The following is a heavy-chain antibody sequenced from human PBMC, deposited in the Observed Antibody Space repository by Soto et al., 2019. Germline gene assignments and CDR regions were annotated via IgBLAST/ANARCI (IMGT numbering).Heavy chain of an antibody. Sequence: QITLKESGPTLVKPTQTLTLPCTFSGFSLSTSGVGVGWIRQPPGKALEWLALIYWDDDKRYSPSLKSRLTITKDTSKHHVVLTMTNMDPVDTATYYCAHLSSWYVRIDYWGQGTLVTVSS. CDR1: GFSLSTSGVG. V-gene: IGHV2-5*02. J-gene: IGHJ4*02. CDR2: IYWDDDK. CDR3: AHLSSWYVRIDY. D-gene: IGHD6-13*01.